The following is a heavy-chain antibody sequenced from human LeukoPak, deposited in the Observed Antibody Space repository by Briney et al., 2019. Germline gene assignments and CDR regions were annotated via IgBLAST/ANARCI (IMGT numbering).Heavy chain of an antibody. J-gene: IGHJ6*03. CDR1: GFPFSSYW. CDR3: ARGLTRDYYYYMDV. Sequence: PGGSLRLSCAASGFPFSSYWMSWVRQAPRKGLAWVANIKQDGSEKYYVDSVKGRFTISRDNAKNSLYLQMNSLSGEDTAVYYCARGLTRDYYYYMDVWGKGTTVTXXS. D-gene: IGHD2-21*01. CDR2: IKQDGSEK. V-gene: IGHV3-7*01.